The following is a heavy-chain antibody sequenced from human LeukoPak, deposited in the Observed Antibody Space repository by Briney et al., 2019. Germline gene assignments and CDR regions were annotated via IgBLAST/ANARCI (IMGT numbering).Heavy chain of an antibody. D-gene: IGHD3-16*01. J-gene: IGHJ4*02. CDR1: GFTVSSNY. V-gene: IGHV3-53*01. CDR2: IYSGGST. Sequence: GGSLRLSCAASGFTVSSNYMSWVRQAPGKGLEWVSVIYSGGSTYYADSVKGRFTISRDTSKSTLYLEMNSLRAEDTALYYCTKLATFGPGRYFDFWGQGTLVTVSS. CDR3: TKLATFGPGRYFDF.